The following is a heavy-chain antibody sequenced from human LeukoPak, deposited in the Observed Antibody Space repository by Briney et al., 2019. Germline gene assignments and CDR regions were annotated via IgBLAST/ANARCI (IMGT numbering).Heavy chain of an antibody. D-gene: IGHD4-23*01. CDR3: ARDQAGNSDAFDM. J-gene: IGHJ3*02. CDR2: ISGSGGST. CDR1: GFTFSSHA. Sequence: GGSLRLSCAASGFTFSSHAMSWVRQAPGKGLEWVSHISGSGGSTYYADSVKGRFTISRDNAKNSLYLQMNSLRAEDTAVYYCARDQAGNSDAFDMWGQGTMVTASS. V-gene: IGHV3-23*01.